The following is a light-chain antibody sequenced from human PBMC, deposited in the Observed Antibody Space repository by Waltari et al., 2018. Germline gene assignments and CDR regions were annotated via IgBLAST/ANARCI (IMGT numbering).Light chain of an antibody. CDR3: AAWDCSLIGWV. CDR2: RNN. CDR1: SSNIGSYY. Sequence: QSVLTQPPSASGTPGQRVTISWSGSSSNIGSYYVYWYQQLPGTAPKLLIYRNNQRPSGVPDRCSCSKSGTSASLAIIGLRAEDEADYYCAAWDCSLIGWVFGGGTKLTVL. V-gene: IGLV1-47*01. J-gene: IGLJ3*02.